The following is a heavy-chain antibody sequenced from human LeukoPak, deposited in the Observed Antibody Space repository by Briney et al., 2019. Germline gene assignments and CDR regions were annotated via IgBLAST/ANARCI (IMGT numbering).Heavy chain of an antibody. Sequence: GGSLRLSCAASGFTFSSYWMHWVRQAPGKGLVWVSRTNSDGSTINYADSVRGRFTISRDNAKNTLYLQMDSLRAEDTAVYYCTRETVVVATASLGYWGLGTLVTVSS. D-gene: IGHD2-2*01. CDR1: GFTFSSYW. CDR2: TNSDGSTI. CDR3: TRETVVVATASLGY. V-gene: IGHV3-74*01. J-gene: IGHJ4*02.